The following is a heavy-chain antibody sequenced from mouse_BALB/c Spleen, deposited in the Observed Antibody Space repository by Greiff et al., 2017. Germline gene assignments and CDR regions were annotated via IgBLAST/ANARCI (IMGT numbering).Heavy chain of an antibody. CDR1: GFSLTGYG. CDR2: IWGDGST. Sequence: VKLVESGPGLVAPSQSLSISCTVSGFSLTGYGVHWVRQPPGKGLEWLGMIWGDGSTEYNSALKSRLSISKDNSKGQVFLKMNSLQTDDTARYYCAREDGDYGVDYWGQGTSVTVAA. CDR3: AREDGDYGVDY. D-gene: IGHD2-13*01. V-gene: IGHV2-6-7*01. J-gene: IGHJ4*01.